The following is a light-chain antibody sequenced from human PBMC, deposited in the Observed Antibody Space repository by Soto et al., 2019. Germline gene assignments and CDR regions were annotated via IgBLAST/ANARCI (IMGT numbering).Light chain of an antibody. CDR1: QSISSW. Sequence: DIQMTQSPSTLSASVGDRVTITCRASQSISSWLAWYQQKPGQAPKLLIYDASSLESGVPSRFSCSGSGTEFTLTISSLQPDDFATYYCQQYNSYSPLTFGGGTKVEIK. V-gene: IGKV1-5*01. J-gene: IGKJ4*01. CDR2: DAS. CDR3: QQYNSYSPLT.